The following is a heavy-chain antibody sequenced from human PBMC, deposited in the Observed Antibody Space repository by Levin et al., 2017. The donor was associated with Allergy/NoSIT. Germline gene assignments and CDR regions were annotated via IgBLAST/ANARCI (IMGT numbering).Heavy chain of an antibody. CDR1: GYTFTGYY. J-gene: IGHJ5*02. CDR3: ARGGITMVRGVIITWFDP. CDR2: INPNSGGT. Sequence: ASVKVSCKASGYTFTGYYMHWVRQAPGQGLEWMGWINPNSGGTNYAQKFQGRVTMTRDTSISTAYMELSRLRSDDTAVYYCARGGITMVRGVIITWFDPWGQGTLVTVSS. D-gene: IGHD3-10*01. V-gene: IGHV1-2*02.